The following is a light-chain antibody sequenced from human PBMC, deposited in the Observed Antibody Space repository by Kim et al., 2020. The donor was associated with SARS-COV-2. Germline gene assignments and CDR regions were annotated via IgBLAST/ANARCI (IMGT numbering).Light chain of an antibody. V-gene: IGLV2-14*03. CDR3: SSSTSSSTPYV. Sequence: QSITISCTGTSSDVGGYNYVSWYQQHPGKAPKLMIYDVNNRPSGVSNRFSGSKSGNTASLTISGLQAEDEADYYCSSSTSSSTPYVFGTGTKVTVL. J-gene: IGLJ1*01. CDR2: DVN. CDR1: SSDVGGYNY.